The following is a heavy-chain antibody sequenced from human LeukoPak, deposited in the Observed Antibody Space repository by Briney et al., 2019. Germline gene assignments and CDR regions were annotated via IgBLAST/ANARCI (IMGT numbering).Heavy chain of an antibody. D-gene: IGHD4-17*01. Sequence: PSETLSLTCTVSGGSISSYYWSWLRQPPGKGLEWIGYIYYSGSTNYNPSLKSRVTISVDTSKNQFSLKLSSVTAADTAVYYCARVNGDYDWYFDLWGRGTLVTVSS. CDR2: IYYSGST. CDR3: ARVNGDYDWYFDL. CDR1: GGSISSYY. V-gene: IGHV4-59*01. J-gene: IGHJ2*01.